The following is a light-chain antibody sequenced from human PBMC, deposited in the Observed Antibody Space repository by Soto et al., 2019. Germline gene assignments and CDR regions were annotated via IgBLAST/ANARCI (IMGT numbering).Light chain of an antibody. CDR3: QQGDSFPIT. Sequence: DIQMTQSPSSVSVSVGDRVTITCRASQSISSWLAWYQQKPGTVPKLLIYAASSLQSGVPSRFSGSGAGTEFTLTITSLQPEDFGTYYCQQGDSFPITFGQGTRLEIK. CDR1: QSISSW. V-gene: IGKV1-12*01. CDR2: AAS. J-gene: IGKJ5*01.